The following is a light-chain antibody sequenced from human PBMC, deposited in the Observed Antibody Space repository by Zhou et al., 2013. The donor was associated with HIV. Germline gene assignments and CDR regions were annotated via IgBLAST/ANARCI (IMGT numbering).Light chain of an antibody. J-gene: IGKJ2*01. CDR3: QQSYSNPYT. CDR1: QSISTF. CDR2: AAS. V-gene: IGKV1-39*01. Sequence: DIQMTQSPSSLSASVGDRVTITCRASQSISTFFNWYQQKPGKAPKLLIYAASSLQSGVPSRFSGSGSGTDFTLTISSLQREDFATYYCQQSYSNPYTFGQGTKLEIK.